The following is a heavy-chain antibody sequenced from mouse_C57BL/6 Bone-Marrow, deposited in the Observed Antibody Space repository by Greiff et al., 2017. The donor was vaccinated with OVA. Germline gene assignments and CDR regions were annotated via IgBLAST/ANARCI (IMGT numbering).Heavy chain of an antibody. J-gene: IGHJ2*01. D-gene: IGHD1-1*01. CDR3: ARCGTTVPDY. Sequence: VQLQQPGAELVKPGASVKLSCKASGYTFTSYWMHWVKQRPGQGLEWIGKIHPNSGSTNYNEKFKSKATLTVDKSSSTAYMQLSSLTSEDSAVSYCARCGTTVPDYWGQGTTLTVSS. V-gene: IGHV1-64*01. CDR2: IHPNSGST. CDR1: GYTFTSYW.